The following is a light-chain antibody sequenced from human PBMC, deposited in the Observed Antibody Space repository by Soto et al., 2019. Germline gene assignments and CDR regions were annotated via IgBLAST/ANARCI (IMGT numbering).Light chain of an antibody. V-gene: IGKV3-11*01. Sequence: EIVLTQSPGTLSVSPGERATLSCRASQSVSSNLAWYQQKPGQAPRLLIYGASTRATGIPARFSGSGSGTDFTLTISSLEPEDFAVYYCQQRGNRPPWTFGQGTKVDIK. J-gene: IGKJ1*01. CDR1: QSVSSN. CDR2: GAS. CDR3: QQRGNRPPWT.